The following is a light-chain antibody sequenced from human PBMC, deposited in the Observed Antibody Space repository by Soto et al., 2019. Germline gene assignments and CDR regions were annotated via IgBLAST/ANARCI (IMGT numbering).Light chain of an antibody. CDR2: RAS. CDR3: QHYSSYPLS. J-gene: IGKJ4*01. CDR1: QSISFW. V-gene: IGKV1-5*03. Sequence: DIQMTQSPSTLSASVGDRVTITCRASQSISFWLAWYQKKPGKAPKFLISRASSLESGVPSRFSGSGFGTEFTLTISSLQPDDFATYFCQHYSSYPLSFGGGTRVEI.